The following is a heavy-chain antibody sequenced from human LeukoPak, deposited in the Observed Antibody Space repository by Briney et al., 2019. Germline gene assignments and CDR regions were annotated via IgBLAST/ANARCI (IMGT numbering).Heavy chain of an antibody. CDR3: ARPALRYDSSGYYGL. CDR1: GGSFSGYY. J-gene: IGHJ2*01. V-gene: IGHV4-4*09. D-gene: IGHD3-22*01. CDR2: IYTSGST. Sequence: SETLSLTCAVYGGSFSGYYWSWIRQPPGKGLEWIGYIYTSGSTNYNPSLKSRVTISVDTSKNQFSLKLSSVTAADTAVYYCARPALRYDSSGYYGLWGRGTLVTVSS.